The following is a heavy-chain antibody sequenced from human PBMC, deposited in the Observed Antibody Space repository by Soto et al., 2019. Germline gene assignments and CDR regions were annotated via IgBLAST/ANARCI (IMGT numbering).Heavy chain of an antibody. Sequence: QVQLVQSGAEVKEPGASVKVSCKASGYTFTTYDVSWVRQASGQGLEWMGWMNPYSGNTGYAQKFQGRVTVTRNTSISTVYMELSGLRPDDTAVYYCARRKERSGPHYFDYWGQGSRVTVSS. V-gene: IGHV1-8*01. CDR2: MNPYSGNT. CDR1: GYTFTTYD. CDR3: ARRKERSGPHYFDY. J-gene: IGHJ4*02. D-gene: IGHD6-25*01.